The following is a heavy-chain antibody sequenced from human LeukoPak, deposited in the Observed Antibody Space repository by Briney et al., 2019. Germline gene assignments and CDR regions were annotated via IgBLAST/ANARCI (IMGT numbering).Heavy chain of an antibody. V-gene: IGHV3-21*01. CDR1: GFTFSSYS. D-gene: IGHD6-6*01. CDR3: ARRPQSSAGRDYYYYMDV. J-gene: IGHJ6*03. Sequence: GGSLRLSCAASGFTFSSYSMNWVRQAPGKGLEWVSSISSSSSYIYYADSVKGRFTISRDNAKNSLDLQMNSLRAEDTAVYYCARRPQSSAGRDYYYYMDVWGKGTTVTVSS. CDR2: ISSSSSYI.